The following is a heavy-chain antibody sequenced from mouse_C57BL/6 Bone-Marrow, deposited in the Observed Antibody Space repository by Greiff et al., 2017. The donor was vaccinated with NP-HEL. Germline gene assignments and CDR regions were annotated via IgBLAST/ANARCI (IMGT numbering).Heavy chain of an antibody. D-gene: IGHD2-2*01. V-gene: IGHV14-1*01. J-gene: IGHJ3*01. CDR2: IDPEDGDT. CDR3: TTRYGYDSFAY. CDR1: GFNIKDYY. Sequence: EVKLMESGAELVRPGASVKLSCTASGFNIKDYYMHWVKQRPEQGLEWIGRIDPEDGDTEYAPKFQDKATMTADTSSNTAYLQLSSLTSEDTAVYYCTTRYGYDSFAYWGQGTLVTVSA.